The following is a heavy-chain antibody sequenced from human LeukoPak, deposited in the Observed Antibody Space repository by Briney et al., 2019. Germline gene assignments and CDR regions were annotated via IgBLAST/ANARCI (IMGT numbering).Heavy chain of an antibody. J-gene: IGHJ4*02. CDR1: GYTFTSYG. Sequence: GASVKVSCKASGYTFTSYGFSWVRQAPGQGLEWMGWISTYNGNTSYAQRFQGRVTMTTDTSTSTAYLELRSLRSDDTAVYYCARDSCSGGSCYVDYWGQGTLVTVSS. CDR2: ISTYNGNT. D-gene: IGHD2-15*01. CDR3: ARDSCSGGSCYVDY. V-gene: IGHV1-18*01.